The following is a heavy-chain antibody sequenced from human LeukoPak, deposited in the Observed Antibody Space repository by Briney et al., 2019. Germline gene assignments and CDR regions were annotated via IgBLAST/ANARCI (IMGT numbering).Heavy chain of an antibody. CDR1: GGSFSGYY. Sequence: SETLSLTCAVYGGSFSGYYWSWIRQPPGKGLEWIGEINHSGSTNYNPSLKSRVTISVDTSKNQFSLKLSSVTVADTAVYYCASGYSGYDLAYYFDYWGQGTLVTVSS. CDR2: INHSGST. V-gene: IGHV4-34*01. D-gene: IGHD5-12*01. CDR3: ASGYSGYDLAYYFDY. J-gene: IGHJ4*02.